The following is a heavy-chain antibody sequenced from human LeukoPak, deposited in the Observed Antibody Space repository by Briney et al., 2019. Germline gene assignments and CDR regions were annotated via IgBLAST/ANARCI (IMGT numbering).Heavy chain of an antibody. J-gene: IGHJ5*02. Sequence: GESLEISCKGSGYRFTTYWIGWVRQMPGKGLEWMGIIYPGDSDTRYSPSFQGQVTISADKSINTAYLQWSSLKASDTANYYCARGLSSSWYANWFDPWGQGTLVTVSS. CDR1: GYRFTTYW. V-gene: IGHV5-51*01. CDR2: IYPGDSDT. D-gene: IGHD6-13*01. CDR3: ARGLSSSWYANWFDP.